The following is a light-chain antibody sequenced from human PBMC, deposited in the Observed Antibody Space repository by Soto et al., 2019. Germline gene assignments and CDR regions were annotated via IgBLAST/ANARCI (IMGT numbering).Light chain of an antibody. CDR1: QSISSW. CDR3: QQYNSYSA. CDR2: DAS. V-gene: IGKV1-5*01. Sequence: DIQMTQSPSPLSSSVGDRVALTFRASQSISSWLAWYQQKPGKAPKLLIYDASSLESGVPSRFSGSGSGTEFTLTISSLQPDDFATYYCQQYNSYSAFGQGTKVDIK. J-gene: IGKJ1*01.